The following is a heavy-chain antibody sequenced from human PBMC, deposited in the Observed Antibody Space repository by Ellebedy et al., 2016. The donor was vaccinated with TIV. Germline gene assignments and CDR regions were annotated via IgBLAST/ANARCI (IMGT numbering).Heavy chain of an antibody. CDR2: ISGSGGST. Sequence: GGSLRLXXAASGFTFSSYAMSWVRQAPGKGLEWVSAISGSGGSTYYADSVKGRFTISRDNSKNTLYLQMNSLRAEDTAVYYCPYIAAAGTSSDGYWGQGTLVTVSS. D-gene: IGHD6-13*01. V-gene: IGHV3-23*01. J-gene: IGHJ4*02. CDR1: GFTFSSYA. CDR3: PYIAAAGTSSDGY.